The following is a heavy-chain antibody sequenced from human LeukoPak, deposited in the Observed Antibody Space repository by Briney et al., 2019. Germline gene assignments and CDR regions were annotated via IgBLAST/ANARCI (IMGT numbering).Heavy chain of an antibody. CDR1: GFTFSSYA. CDR3: ARGGLPGGFDY. V-gene: IGHV3-30-3*01. J-gene: IGHJ4*02. Sequence: GGSLRLSCAASGFTFSSYAMHWVRQAPGKGLEWVAVISYDGSNKYYADSVKGRFTISRDNSKNTLYLQMNSLRAEDTAVYYCARGGLPGGFDYWGQGTLVTVSS. CDR2: ISYDGSNK. D-gene: IGHD4-23*01.